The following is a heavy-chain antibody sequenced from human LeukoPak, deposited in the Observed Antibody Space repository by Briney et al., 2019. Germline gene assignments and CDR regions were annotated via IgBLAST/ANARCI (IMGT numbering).Heavy chain of an antibody. D-gene: IGHD1-1*01. CDR3: ARHLITGTTYRQGFDI. CDR1: GGSISSYY. CDR2: VFYTGNA. Sequence: SETLSLTCTVSGGSISSYYWSWIRQPPGKGLEWIGYVFYTGNANYNPSLKSRVTISVDTSKNQFSLKLSSVTAADTAVYYCARHLITGTTYRQGFDIWGQGTMATVSS. V-gene: IGHV4-59*08. J-gene: IGHJ3*02.